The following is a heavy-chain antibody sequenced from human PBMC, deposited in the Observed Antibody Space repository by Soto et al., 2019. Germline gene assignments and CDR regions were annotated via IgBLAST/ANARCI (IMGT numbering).Heavy chain of an antibody. J-gene: IGHJ6*02. V-gene: IGHV2-26*01. CDR2: IFSDNER. CDR3: ARMKVDSYQCYYAMDV. CDR1: GFSLTTGKMG. D-gene: IGHD3-9*01. Sequence: QVTLKESGPALVKPTETLTLTCTVSGFSLTTGKMGVSWIRQPPGKALEWLAHIFSDNERSYSTSLQGRLTISKDTSGSQVVLSIANVDPVDTATYYCARMKVDSYQCYYAMDVWGQGTTVTVSS.